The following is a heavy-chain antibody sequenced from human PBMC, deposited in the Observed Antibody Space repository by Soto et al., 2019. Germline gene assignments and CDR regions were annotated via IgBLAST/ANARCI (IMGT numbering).Heavy chain of an antibody. J-gene: IGHJ3*02. V-gene: IGHV1-18*01. CDR3: ARDYGIGGSGCYPPHHAFDI. Sequence: SVKVSCKASGYTFTSYVISWVRQAPGQGLEWMGWISAYNGNTNYAQKLQGRGTMTTDTSTSTAYMELRSLRTDDRAVYYCARDYGIGGSGCYPPHHAFDIGG. CDR2: ISAYNGNT. D-gene: IGHD6-19*01. CDR1: GYTFTSYV.